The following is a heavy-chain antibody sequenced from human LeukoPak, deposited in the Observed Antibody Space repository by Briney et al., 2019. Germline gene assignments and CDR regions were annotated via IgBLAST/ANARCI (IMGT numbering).Heavy chain of an antibody. J-gene: IGHJ5*02. V-gene: IGHV3-74*01. Sequence: GGSLRLSCAASGFTFSSHWMHWVRQAPGKGLVWVSRINSDGSSTSYADSVKGRFTISRDNAKNTLYLQMNSLRAEDTAVYYCARDGETYYDFWSGYYIGWFDPWGQGTLVTVSS. D-gene: IGHD3-3*01. CDR1: GFTFSSHW. CDR3: ARDGETYYDFWSGYYIGWFDP. CDR2: INSDGSST.